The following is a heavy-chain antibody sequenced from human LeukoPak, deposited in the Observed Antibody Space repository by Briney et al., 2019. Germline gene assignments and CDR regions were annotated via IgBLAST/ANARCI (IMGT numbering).Heavy chain of an antibody. V-gene: IGHV5-51*01. D-gene: IGHD6-19*01. CDR2: IYPGDSDI. J-gene: IGHJ4*02. CDR1: GYSFTTYW. Sequence: GESLKISCKGFGYSFTTYWIGWVRQMPGKGLEWMAIIYPGDSDIRYSPSFQGQVTISADTSISTAYLQWSSLKASDTAMYFCARPGSDRHFDYWGQGTLVTVSS. CDR3: ARPGSDRHFDY.